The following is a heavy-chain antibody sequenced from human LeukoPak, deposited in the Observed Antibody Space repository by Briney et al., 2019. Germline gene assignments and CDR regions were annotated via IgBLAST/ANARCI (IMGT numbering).Heavy chain of an antibody. Sequence: SVKVSCKASGGTFSSYAISWVRQAPGQGLEWMGGIIPIFGTANYAQKFQGRVTITTDESTSTAYMELSSLRSEDTAVYYCARGSPDIVATTGAFDIWGQGTMVTVSS. D-gene: IGHD5-12*01. J-gene: IGHJ3*02. CDR2: IIPIFGTA. V-gene: IGHV1-69*05. CDR1: GGTFSSYA. CDR3: ARGSPDIVATTGAFDI.